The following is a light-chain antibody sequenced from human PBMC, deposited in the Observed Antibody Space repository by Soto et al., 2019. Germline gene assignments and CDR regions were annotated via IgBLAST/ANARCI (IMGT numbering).Light chain of an antibody. J-gene: IGLJ1*01. CDR2: RNN. V-gene: IGLV1-47*01. Sequence: VLTQPPSASGTPGQRVTISCSGSSSNIGSNYVYWYQQLPGTAPKLLIYRNNQRPSGVPDRFSGSKSGTSASLAISGLRSEDEADYYCAAWDNSLSGLYVFGTGTKVTV. CDR1: SSNIGSNY. CDR3: AAWDNSLSGLYV.